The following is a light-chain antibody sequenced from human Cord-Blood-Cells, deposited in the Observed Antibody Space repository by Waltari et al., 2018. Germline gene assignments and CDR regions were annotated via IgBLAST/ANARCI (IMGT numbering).Light chain of an antibody. CDR1: QSVSSSY. Sequence: IALTQSPGTLSLSPGERATLSCRASQSVSSSYLAWYQQKPGQAPRLLIYGASSRTTVISNMCSGRGSETDFSLSISRVGPDTFAVYYCQQYGSAPLPFDGGTKVEIK. J-gene: IGKJ4*01. CDR3: QQYGSAPLP. V-gene: IGKV3-20*01. CDR2: GAS.